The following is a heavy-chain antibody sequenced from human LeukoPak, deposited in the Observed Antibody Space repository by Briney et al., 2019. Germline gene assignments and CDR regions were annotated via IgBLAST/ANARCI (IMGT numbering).Heavy chain of an antibody. CDR2: IKQDGSEK. CDR3: ARYDFWSGSPYFDY. J-gene: IGHJ4*02. D-gene: IGHD3-3*01. Sequence: GGSLRLSCAASGFTFSSYWMSWVRQAPGKGLEWVANIKQDGSEKYYVDSVKGRSTISRDNAKNSLYLQMNSLRAEDTAVYYCARYDFWSGSPYFDYWGQGTLVTVSS. V-gene: IGHV3-7*01. CDR1: GFTFSSYW.